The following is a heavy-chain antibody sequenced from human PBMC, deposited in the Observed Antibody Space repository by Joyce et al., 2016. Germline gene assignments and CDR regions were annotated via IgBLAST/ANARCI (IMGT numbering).Heavy chain of an antibody. V-gene: IGHV3-7*01. J-gene: IGHJ4*02. CDR1: GFTFSDYW. CDR2: LNQDGSQT. CDR3: ERDVRFGHFDY. Sequence: EVQLVESGGGLVQSGGSLRLYCAASGFTFSDYWMSWVRQAPGKGLEGVANLNQDGSQTYYADSVRGRFTISRDNAKNSLYLQMNSLRAEDAALYYCERDVRFGHFDYWGQGTLVTVSS. D-gene: IGHD3-10*01.